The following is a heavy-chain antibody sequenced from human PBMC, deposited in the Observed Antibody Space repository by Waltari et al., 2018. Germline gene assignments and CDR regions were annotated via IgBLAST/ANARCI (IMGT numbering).Heavy chain of an antibody. Sequence: EVQLVESGGGLVQPGGSLGLSCGVSGFTFSRYSMNWVRQAPGKGLEGVSYISGSSSTIYYADSVKGRFTISRDNAKNSMHLQMSSLRAEDTAVYYCATAARRRDVGDLSWGQGTLVTVSS. CDR3: ATAARRRDVGDLS. CDR2: ISGSSSTI. D-gene: IGHD3-16*02. CDR1: GFTFSRYS. J-gene: IGHJ4*02. V-gene: IGHV3-48*01.